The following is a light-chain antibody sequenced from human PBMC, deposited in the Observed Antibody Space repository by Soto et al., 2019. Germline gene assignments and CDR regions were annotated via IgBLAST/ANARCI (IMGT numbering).Light chain of an antibody. CDR1: SSDVGGYHY. CDR3: CSYAGSYTLV. Sequence: QSALTHPRSVSGSPGQSVTLSCPGTSSDVGGYHYVSWYQHHPGKAPKIIIFDVNQRPSGVPDRFSGSKSGNTASLTISGLQTEDEADYYCCSYAGSYTLVFGGGTKLAVL. CDR2: DVN. J-gene: IGLJ2*01. V-gene: IGLV2-11*01.